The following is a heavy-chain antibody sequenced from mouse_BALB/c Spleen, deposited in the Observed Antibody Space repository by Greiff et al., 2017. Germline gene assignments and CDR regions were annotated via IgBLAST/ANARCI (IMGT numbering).Heavy chain of an antibody. CDR3: ARGRDYGSSYAMDY. D-gene: IGHD1-1*01. CDR1: GFTFSSYA. V-gene: IGHV5-6-5*01. J-gene: IGHJ4*01. Sequence: EVKLVESGGGLVKPGGSLKLSCAASGFTFSSYAMSWVRQTPEKRLEWVASISSGGSTYYPDSVKGRFTISRDNARNILYLQMSSLRSEDTAMYYCARGRDYGSSYAMDYWGQGTSVTVSS. CDR2: ISSGGST.